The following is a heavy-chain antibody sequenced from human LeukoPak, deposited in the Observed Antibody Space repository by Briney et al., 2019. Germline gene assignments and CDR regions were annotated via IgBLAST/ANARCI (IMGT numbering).Heavy chain of an antibody. CDR2: ISAYNGNT. Sequence: AAVKVSCKASGYTFTSYGISWVRQAPGQGLEWMGWISAYNGNTNYAQKLQGRVTMTTDTSTSTAYLELRSLRSDDTAVYYCARGYCSGGSCYSDYWGQGTLVTVSS. CDR3: ARGYCSGGSCYSDY. D-gene: IGHD2-15*01. J-gene: IGHJ4*02. V-gene: IGHV1-18*01. CDR1: GYTFTSYG.